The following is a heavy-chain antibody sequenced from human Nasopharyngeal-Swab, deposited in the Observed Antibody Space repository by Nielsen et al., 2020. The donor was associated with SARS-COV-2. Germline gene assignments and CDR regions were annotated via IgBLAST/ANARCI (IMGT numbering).Heavy chain of an antibody. D-gene: IGHD5-18*01. CDR2: IHESGNS. Sequence: SETLSLTCAVSGASISSSHWWSWVRQHPGKGLEWIGEIHESGNSNYNPSLTGRVYMSVDKSQNQFSLEVTSLTAADTAFYYCARAIYSYGPAQEAFDYWGQGTLVTVSS. CDR1: GASISSSHW. J-gene: IGHJ4*02. V-gene: IGHV4-4*02. CDR3: ARAIYSYGPAQEAFDY.